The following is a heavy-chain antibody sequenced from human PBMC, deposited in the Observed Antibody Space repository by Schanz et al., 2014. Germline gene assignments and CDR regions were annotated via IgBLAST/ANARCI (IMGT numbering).Heavy chain of an antibody. V-gene: IGHV3-33*01. D-gene: IGHD3-9*01. J-gene: IGHJ6*02. CDR1: GFTFSSYG. Sequence: QVQLVESGGGVVQFGRSLRLSCVASGFTFSSYGMHWVRQAPGKGLEWVAVIWYDGSGKYYADSVKGRFTISRDSPKNTLYLQMNSLRAEDTALYYCARDSGPYYDKSMDVWGQGTTVAVSS. CDR2: IWYDGSGK. CDR3: ARDSGPYYDKSMDV.